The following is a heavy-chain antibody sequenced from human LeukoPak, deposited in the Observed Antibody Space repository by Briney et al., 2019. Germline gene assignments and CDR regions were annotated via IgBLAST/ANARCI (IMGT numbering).Heavy chain of an antibody. D-gene: IGHD2-21*01. CDR3: ARGGYSHAFDI. J-gene: IGHJ3*02. V-gene: IGHV3-74*01. CDR1: GFTFSPFW. Sequence: GGSLRLSCGASGFTFSPFWMHWVRQSPGKGLVWVSRINHDGSDAIYADSVKGRFAISRDNAKNTLYLQINSLSADDPAVYYCARGGYSHAFDIWGQGTTVTVSS. CDR2: INHDGSDA.